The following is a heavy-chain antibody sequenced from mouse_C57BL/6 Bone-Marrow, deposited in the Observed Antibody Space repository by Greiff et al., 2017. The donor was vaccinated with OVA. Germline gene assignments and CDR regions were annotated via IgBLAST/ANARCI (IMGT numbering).Heavy chain of an antibody. CDR1: GFTFSDYG. V-gene: IGHV5-17*01. Sequence: EVKLMESGGGLVKPGGSLKLSCAASGFTFSDYGMHWVRQASEKGLEWVAYISSGSSTIYYADTVKGRFTITRDNAQNTLFLQMTSLRSEDTAMYYCARNYSSSYAFDYWGQGTTLTVSS. CDR2: ISSGSSTI. D-gene: IGHD1-1*01. CDR3: ARNYSSSYAFDY. J-gene: IGHJ2*01.